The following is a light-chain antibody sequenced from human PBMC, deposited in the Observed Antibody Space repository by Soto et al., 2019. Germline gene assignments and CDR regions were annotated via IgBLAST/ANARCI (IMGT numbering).Light chain of an antibody. CDR3: QQLNSYPPVT. V-gene: IGKV1-9*01. J-gene: IGKJ4*01. Sequence: IQLTQSPSSLSASVGDSVTITCRASQGISRYLSWYQQKPGRAPKLLISAASTLQSGVPARFSGSGSGTDFTLSITSLQPEDFATYYCQQLNSYPPVTFGGGTKVDIK. CDR2: AAS. CDR1: QGISRY.